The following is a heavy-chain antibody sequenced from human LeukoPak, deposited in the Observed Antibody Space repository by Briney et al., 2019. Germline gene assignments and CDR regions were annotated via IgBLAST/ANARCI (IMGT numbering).Heavy chain of an antibody. D-gene: IGHD3-22*01. CDR1: GFTFSSYS. V-gene: IGHV3-21*01. Sequence: GGSLRLSCAASGFTFSSYSMNWVRQAPGKGLEWVSSISSSSSYIYYADSEKGRFTISRDNAKNSLYLQMNSLRAEDTAVYYCARDTDYYDSSGYYYGSIFDYWGQGTLVTVSS. CDR2: ISSSSSYI. J-gene: IGHJ4*02. CDR3: ARDTDYYDSSGYYYGSIFDY.